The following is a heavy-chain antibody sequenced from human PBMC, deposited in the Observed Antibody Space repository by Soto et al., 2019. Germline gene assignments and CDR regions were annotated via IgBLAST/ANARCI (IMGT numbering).Heavy chain of an antibody. V-gene: IGHV3-74*01. D-gene: IGHD3-10*01. J-gene: IGHJ4*02. CDR2: IYNDGTYS. CDR1: GFIFKMYW. Sequence: GGSLRLSCAASGFIFKMYWMHWVRQSPGKGLVWISRIYNDGTYSDYADSVRGRFTFSRDNVNDTLYLQMNNLRAEDSGLYYCTRGPRPISTGTGAYWGQGTQVTVSS. CDR3: TRGPRPISTGTGAY.